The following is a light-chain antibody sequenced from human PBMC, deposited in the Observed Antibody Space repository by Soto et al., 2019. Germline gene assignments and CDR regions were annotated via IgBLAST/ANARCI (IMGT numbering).Light chain of an antibody. CDR3: QAWDSSTEVYV. J-gene: IGLJ1*01. CDR2: QDN. CDR1: TLGDKY. V-gene: IGLV3-1*01. Sequence: SYELTQPPSVSVSPGQTASITCSGDTLGDKYVSWYQLRPGQSPVLVIYQDNKRPSRIPERFSGSNSGNTATLTISGTQAMDEADYYCQAWDSSTEVYVFGAGTKLTVL.